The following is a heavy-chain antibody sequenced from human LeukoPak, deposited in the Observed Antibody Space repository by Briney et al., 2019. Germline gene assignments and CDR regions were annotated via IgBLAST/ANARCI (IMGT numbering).Heavy chain of an antibody. Sequence: SETLSLTCTVSGGSISSYYWSWIRQPPGKGLEWIGYIYYGGSTNYNPSLKSRVTISVDTSKNQFSLKLSSVTAADTAVYYCARDSSGGSFDYWGQGTLVTVSS. J-gene: IGHJ4*02. CDR1: GGSISSYY. V-gene: IGHV4-59*01. CDR2: IYYGGST. D-gene: IGHD2-15*01. CDR3: ARDSSGGSFDY.